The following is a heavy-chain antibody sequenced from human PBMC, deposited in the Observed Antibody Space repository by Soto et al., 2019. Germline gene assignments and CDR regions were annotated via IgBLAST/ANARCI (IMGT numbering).Heavy chain of an antibody. V-gene: IGHV4-59*12. CDR1: GGSISGYY. CDR2: IYYDGTI. Sequence: PSETLSLTCTVSGGSISGYYWAWVRQPPERGLEWIGFIYYDGTISSNPSLNSRFTISRDNAKNPLYLQMNSLRAEDTAVYYCARDTVAGYYYYYGMDVWGQGTTVTVSS. CDR3: ARDTVAGYYYYYGMDV. J-gene: IGHJ6*02. D-gene: IGHD6-19*01.